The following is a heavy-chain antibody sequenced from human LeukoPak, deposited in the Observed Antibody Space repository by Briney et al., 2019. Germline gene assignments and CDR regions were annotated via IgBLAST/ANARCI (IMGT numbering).Heavy chain of an antibody. Sequence: GGSLRLSCAASGFTFSSYGMSWVRQAPGKGLEGGATIKQDKSEKYYVDSVKGRFTISRDNAKNSLYLQMSSLRVEDTAVYYCARDFEISSGWGQGTLVTVSS. CDR2: IKQDKSEK. J-gene: IGHJ4*02. CDR3: ARDFEISSG. D-gene: IGHD6-19*01. V-gene: IGHV3-7*01. CDR1: GFTFSSYG.